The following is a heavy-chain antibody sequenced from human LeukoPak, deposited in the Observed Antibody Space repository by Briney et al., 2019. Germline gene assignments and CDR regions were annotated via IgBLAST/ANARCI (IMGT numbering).Heavy chain of an antibody. V-gene: IGHV4-59*01. Sequence: SETLSLTCTVSGGSISTYYWSWIRQPPGKGLEWVGYIYYSGSTNYNPSLKTRVPISADTSTNHFSLKLSSVTAADTAVYYCARSHSVWTSFDYWGQGTLVTVSS. CDR1: GGSISTYY. CDR2: IYYSGST. CDR3: ARSHSVWTSFDY. D-gene: IGHD3/OR15-3a*01. J-gene: IGHJ4*02.